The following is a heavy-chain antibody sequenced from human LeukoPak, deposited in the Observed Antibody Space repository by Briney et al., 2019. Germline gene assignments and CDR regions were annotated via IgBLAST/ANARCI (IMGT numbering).Heavy chain of an antibody. CDR2: INPNSGGT. Sequence: ASVKVSCKASGYTFTSYGISWVRQAPGQGLEWMGWINPNSGGTKYAQKFQGRVTMTRDTSISTAYMELRTLRSDDTAVYYCAKDPQSSGWSGYYYYFMDVWGKGTTVTISS. D-gene: IGHD6-19*01. CDR3: AKDPQSSGWSGYYYYFMDV. J-gene: IGHJ6*03. CDR1: GYTFTSYG. V-gene: IGHV1-2*02.